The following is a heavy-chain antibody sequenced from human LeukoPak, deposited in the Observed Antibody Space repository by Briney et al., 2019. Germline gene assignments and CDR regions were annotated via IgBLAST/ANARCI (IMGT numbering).Heavy chain of an antibody. V-gene: IGHV3-30*04. CDR1: GFTFSSYA. CDR3: ARVVKYNWNGAEYYFDY. J-gene: IGHJ4*02. D-gene: IGHD1-20*01. Sequence: HPGGSLRLSCAASGFTFSSYAMHWVRQAPGKGLEWVAVISYDGSNKYYADSVKGRFTISRDNSKNTLYLQMNSLRAEDTAVYYCARVVKYNWNGAEYYFDYWGQGTLVTVSS. CDR2: ISYDGSNK.